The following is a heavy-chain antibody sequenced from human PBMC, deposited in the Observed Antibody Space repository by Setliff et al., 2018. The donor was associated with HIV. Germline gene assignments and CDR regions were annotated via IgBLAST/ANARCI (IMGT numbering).Heavy chain of an antibody. CDR2: IIHTGST. D-gene: IGHD2-2*01. V-gene: IGHV4-34*01. CDR3: ARGRSCSSSSCYLVYYYYYGMDV. J-gene: IGHJ6*02. Sequence: ETLSLTCAVYGGYFSGYYWSWIRQPPGKGLEWIGEIIHTGSTNYNPSLKSRVDISVDTSKNQFSLRLSSVTAADTAVYYCARGRSCSSSSCYLVYYYYYGMDVWGHGSTVTVSS. CDR1: GGYFSGYY.